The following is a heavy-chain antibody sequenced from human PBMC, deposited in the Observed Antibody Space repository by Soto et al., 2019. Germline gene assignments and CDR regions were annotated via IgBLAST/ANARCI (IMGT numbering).Heavy chain of an antibody. CDR3: ASGSVVDYYGMDV. CDR2: IYYSGST. Sequence: TLSLTCTVSGGSISSSSYYWGWIRQPPGKGLEWIGSIYYSGSTYYNPSLKSRVTISVDTSKNQFSLKLSSVTAADTAVYYCASGSVVDYYGMDVWGQGTTVTVSS. V-gene: IGHV4-39*01. D-gene: IGHD2-21*01. J-gene: IGHJ6*02. CDR1: GGSISSSSYY.